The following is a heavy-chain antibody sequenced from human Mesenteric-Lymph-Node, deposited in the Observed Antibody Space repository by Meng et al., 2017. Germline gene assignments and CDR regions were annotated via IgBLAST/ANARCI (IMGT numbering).Heavy chain of an antibody. CDR3: AREYSSGWHLYGMDV. CDR2: IIPIFGTA. D-gene: IGHD6-19*01. V-gene: IGHV1-69*06. J-gene: IGHJ6*02. CDR1: GGTFSSYA. Sequence: SVKVSCKASGGTFSSYAISWVRQAPGQGLEWMGGIIPIFGTANYAQKFQGRVTITADKSTSTAYMELSSLRSEDTAVYYCAREYSSGWHLYGMDVWGQGTTVTVSS.